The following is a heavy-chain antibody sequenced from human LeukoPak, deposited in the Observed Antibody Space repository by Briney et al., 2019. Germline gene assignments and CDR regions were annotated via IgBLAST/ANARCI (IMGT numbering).Heavy chain of an antibody. CDR2: IIPSGHTT. J-gene: IGHJ4*02. D-gene: IGHD5-24*01. V-gene: IGHV3-23*01. Sequence: GGSLRLSCVASGFTFSSHGMNWVRQAPGKGLEWVSGIIPSGHTTYYADSVRGRFTISRDNSRNTVYLQMNSLRAEDTAVYYCAIDDRWLQFCCWGQGTLVTVSA. CDR1: GFTFSSHG. CDR3: AIDDRWLQFCC.